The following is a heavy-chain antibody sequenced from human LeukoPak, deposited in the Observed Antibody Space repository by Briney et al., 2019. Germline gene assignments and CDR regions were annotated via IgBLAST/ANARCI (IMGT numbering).Heavy chain of an antibody. Sequence: PSETLSLTCAVYGGSFSGYYWSWIRQPPGKGLEWIGEINHSGSTNYNPSLKSRVTISVDTSKNQFSLKLSSVTAADTAVYYCARGRITIFGVVRRGHFDYWGQGTLVTVSS. CDR3: ARGRITIFGVVRRGHFDY. D-gene: IGHD3-3*01. CDR2: INHSGST. J-gene: IGHJ4*02. CDR1: GGSFSGYY. V-gene: IGHV4-34*01.